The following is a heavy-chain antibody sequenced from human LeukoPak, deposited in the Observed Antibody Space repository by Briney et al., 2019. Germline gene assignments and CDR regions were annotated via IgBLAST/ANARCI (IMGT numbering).Heavy chain of an antibody. Sequence: ASVKVTCKASGYTFTSYAMHWVRQAPGQRLEWMGWINAGNGNTKYSQKFQGRVTITADKSTSTAYMELSSLRSEDTAVYYCARDLYCGGDCYSTLWGQGTLVTVSS. CDR3: ARDLYCGGDCYSTL. CDR1: GYTFTSYA. D-gene: IGHD2-21*02. CDR2: INAGNGNT. V-gene: IGHV1-3*01. J-gene: IGHJ4*02.